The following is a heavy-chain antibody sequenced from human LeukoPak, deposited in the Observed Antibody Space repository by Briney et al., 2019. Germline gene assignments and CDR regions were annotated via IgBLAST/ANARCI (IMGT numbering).Heavy chain of an antibody. Sequence: PGGSLRLSCAASGFTFSSYGMHWVRQAPGKGLEWVAFIRYDGSNKYYADSVKGRFTISRDNSKNTLYLQMNSLKTEDTAVYYCTRLILLGGAFDIWGQGTMVTVSS. J-gene: IGHJ3*02. V-gene: IGHV3-33*08. CDR2: IRYDGSNK. D-gene: IGHD1-26*01. CDR3: TRLILLGGAFDI. CDR1: GFTFSSYG.